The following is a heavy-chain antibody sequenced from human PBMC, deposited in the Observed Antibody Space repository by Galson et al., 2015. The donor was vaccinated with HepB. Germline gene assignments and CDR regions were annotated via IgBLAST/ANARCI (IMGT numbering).Heavy chain of an antibody. CDR1: GFTFSSYS. CDR2: ISSSSSYI. CDR3: ARDHHYYYGMDV. V-gene: IGHV3-21*01. Sequence: SLRLSCAASGFTFSSYSMNWVRQAPGKGLEWVSSISSSSSYIYYADSVKGRFTISRDNAKNSLYLQMNSLRAEDTAVYYCARDHHYYYGMDVWGQGTTVTVSS. J-gene: IGHJ6*02.